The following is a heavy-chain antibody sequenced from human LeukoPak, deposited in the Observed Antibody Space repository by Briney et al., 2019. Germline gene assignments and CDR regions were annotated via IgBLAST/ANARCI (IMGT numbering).Heavy chain of an antibody. CDR3: AGGHLGLPP. CDR1: GGSTIGYS. J-gene: IGHJ5*02. CDR2: FHNSRTT. D-gene: IGHD2-15*01. Sequence: SETLSLTCTVSGGSTIGYSWTWIRHPPGQGLEWIGYFHNSRTTGYTPSLTGRVTISVDTAMDRIYVNLNSITASPTAVYYCAGGHLGLPPWGQGTLVSVPS. V-gene: IGHV4-59*03.